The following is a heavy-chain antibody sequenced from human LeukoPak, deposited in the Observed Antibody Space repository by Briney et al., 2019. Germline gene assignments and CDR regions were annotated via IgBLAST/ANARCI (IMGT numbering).Heavy chain of an antibody. V-gene: IGHV3-48*01. J-gene: IGHJ4*02. CDR2: ISSSTNTI. D-gene: IGHD4-17*01. CDR3: AREKYGDYVSDY. CDR1: GFTFSTYA. Sequence: GRSLRLSCAASGFTFSTYAMKWVRQAPGKGLEWISYISSSTNTIYYAGSLKGRFTISRDNAKNSLYLQMNSLRAEDTAVYYCAREKYGDYVSDYWGQGTLVTVSS.